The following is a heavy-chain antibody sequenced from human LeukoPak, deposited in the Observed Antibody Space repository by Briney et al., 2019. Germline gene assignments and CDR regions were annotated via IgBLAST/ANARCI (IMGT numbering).Heavy chain of an antibody. CDR1: RFSFSNSA. CDR3: ATDIGYSYGADNY. Sequence: GGPLRLSCEASRFSFSNSAMSWVRQAPGKGLEWVSVISGSGGSTYYADSVKGRFTISRDNSKNTLFLQMHSLRDEDTAVYYCATDIGYSYGADNYWGQGTLVTVSS. CDR2: ISGSGGST. J-gene: IGHJ4*02. V-gene: IGHV3-23*01. D-gene: IGHD5-12*01.